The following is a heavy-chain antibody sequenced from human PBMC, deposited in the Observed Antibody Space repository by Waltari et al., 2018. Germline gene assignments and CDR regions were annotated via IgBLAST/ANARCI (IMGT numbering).Heavy chain of an antibody. CDR1: GFIFSSYS. D-gene: IGHD3-16*01. Sequence: QLVDSGGGLVKPGGSLRLSCAASGFIFSSYSMHWVRQAPGKGLEWVSSISNSGSFVYYGDSVKGRFTISRDNAKNSLSLQMNNLRVEDTAVYNCTRGVRLEAAWVSYNWFDTWGQGTLVTVSS. CDR2: ISNSGSFV. V-gene: IGHV3-21*01. CDR3: TRGVRLEAAWVSYNWFDT. J-gene: IGHJ5*02.